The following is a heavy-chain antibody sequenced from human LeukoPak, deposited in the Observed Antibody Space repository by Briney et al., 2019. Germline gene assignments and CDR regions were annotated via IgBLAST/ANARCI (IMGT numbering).Heavy chain of an antibody. CDR1: GGSFSGYY. CDR3: AREAAAAGDY. V-gene: IGHV4-34*01. D-gene: IGHD6-13*01. J-gene: IGHJ4*02. Sequence: SETLSLTCAVYGGSFSGYYWSWIRQPPGKGLEGIGEINHSGSTNYNPSLKSRVTISVDTSKNQFSLKLSSVTAADTAVYYCAREAAAAGDYWGQGTLVTVSS. CDR2: INHSGST.